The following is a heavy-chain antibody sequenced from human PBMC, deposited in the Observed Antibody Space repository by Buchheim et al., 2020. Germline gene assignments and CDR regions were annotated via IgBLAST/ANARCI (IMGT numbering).Heavy chain of an antibody. V-gene: IGHV3-33*01. CDR2: IRYDGSNK. D-gene: IGHD3-10*01. CDR3: AREETFYYGSGSYPSYSMDV. J-gene: IGHJ6*02. Sequence: QVQLVESGGGVVQPGRSLRLSCDASGFTFDNYDMHWVRQAPGKGLEWVAVIRYDGSNKYYGDSVKGRFTISRDNSKDTLSHKMDSLGVEDTAVYYCAREETFYYGSGSYPSYSMDVWGQGTT. CDR1: GFTFDNYD.